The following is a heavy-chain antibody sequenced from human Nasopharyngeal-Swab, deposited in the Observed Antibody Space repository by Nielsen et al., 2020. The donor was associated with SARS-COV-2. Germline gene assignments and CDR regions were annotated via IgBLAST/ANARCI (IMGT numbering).Heavy chain of an antibody. CDR2: INSDGSST. CDR1: GFTFGTYW. V-gene: IGHV3-74*01. CDR3: ARGYAAMGFFDY. J-gene: IGHJ4*02. Sequence: GGSLRLSCPASGFTFGTYWMHWVRQAPGKGLEWVSRINSDGSSTGDADSVKGRFTVSRDNAKNTLYLQMNSLRAEDTAVYYCARGYAAMGFFDYWGQGTLVTVSS. D-gene: IGHD2-2*01.